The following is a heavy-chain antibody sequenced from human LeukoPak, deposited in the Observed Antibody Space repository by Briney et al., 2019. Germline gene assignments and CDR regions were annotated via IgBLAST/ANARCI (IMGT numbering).Heavy chain of an antibody. CDR1: GYTFSGYY. J-gene: IGHJ4*02. V-gene: IGHV1-2*02. CDR3: ATANNWNYALGY. CDR2: IIPTSGGT. Sequence: ASVKVSCKASGYTFSGYYMHWVRQAPGQGLEWMGWIIPTSGGTNYAQKFQGRVTMTRDTSISTVYTELSSLRSEDTAMYYCATANNWNYALGYWGQGTLVTVSS. D-gene: IGHD1-7*01.